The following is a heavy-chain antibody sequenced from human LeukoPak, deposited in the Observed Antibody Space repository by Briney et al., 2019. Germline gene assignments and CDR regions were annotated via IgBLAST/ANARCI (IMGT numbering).Heavy chain of an antibody. Sequence: SVKVSCKXSGGTFSSYAISWVRQAPGQGLEWMGGIIPIFGTANYSQKFQGRVTITTDESTSTAYMELSSLRSEDTAVYYCARDLGAAAGALGLFFDYWGQGTLVTVSS. CDR1: GGTFSSYA. J-gene: IGHJ4*02. CDR2: IIPIFGTA. CDR3: ARDLGAAAGALGLFFDY. D-gene: IGHD6-13*01. V-gene: IGHV1-69*05.